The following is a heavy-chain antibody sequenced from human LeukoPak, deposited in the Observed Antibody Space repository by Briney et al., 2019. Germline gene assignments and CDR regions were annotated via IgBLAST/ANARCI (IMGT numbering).Heavy chain of an antibody. D-gene: IGHD2-2*01. CDR2: IYYSGST. CDR3: ARGDCSSTICYSPMDV. J-gene: IGHJ6*03. CDR1: GGSISSYY. V-gene: IGHV4-59*08. Sequence: SETLSLTCTVSGGSISSYYWSWIRQPPEKGLEWIGYIYYSGSTNYNPSLKSRVTISVDTSKNQFSLKVSSVTAADTAVYYCARGDCSSTICYSPMDVWGKGTTVTVSS.